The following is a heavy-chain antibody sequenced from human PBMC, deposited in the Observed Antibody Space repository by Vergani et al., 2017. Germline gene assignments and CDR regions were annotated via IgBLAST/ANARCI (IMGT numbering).Heavy chain of an antibody. V-gene: IGHV3-23*01. Sequence: EVQLLESGGGLVQPGGSLRLSCAASGFTFSSYAMSWVRQAPGKGLEWVSAISGSGGSTYYADSVKGRFTISRDNSKNTLYLQMNSLRAEDTAVYYCAKEGVQQWLVLGYFELWGRGTLVTVSS. CDR2: ISGSGGST. CDR1: GFTFSSYA. CDR3: AKEGVQQWLVLGYFEL. J-gene: IGHJ2*01. D-gene: IGHD6-19*01.